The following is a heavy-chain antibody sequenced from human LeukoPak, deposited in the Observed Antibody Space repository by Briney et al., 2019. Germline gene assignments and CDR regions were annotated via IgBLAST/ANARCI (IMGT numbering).Heavy chain of an antibody. Sequence: SETLSLTCTVSGGSISSGDYYWSWIRQPPGKGLEWIGYIYYSGSTYYNPSLKSRVTISVDTSKNQFSLKLSSVTAADTAVYYCARWKGYCSSTSRSHGFDYCGQGTLVTVSS. CDR2: IYYSGST. CDR3: ARWKGYCSSTSRSHGFDY. D-gene: IGHD2-2*01. V-gene: IGHV4-30-4*01. CDR1: GGSISSGDYY. J-gene: IGHJ4*02.